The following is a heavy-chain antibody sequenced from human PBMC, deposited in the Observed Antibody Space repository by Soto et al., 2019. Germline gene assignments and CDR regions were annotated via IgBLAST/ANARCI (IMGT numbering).Heavy chain of an antibody. CDR2: IYYSGSP. CDR1: CCSLSSYY. CDR3: ARVVVAAYFDY. J-gene: IGHJ4*02. Sequence: SGTLSLTCPFFCCSLSSYYWGWIRQPPGKGLEWIGYIYYSGSPNYNPPLKSRVTISVDTSKNQFSLKLSSVTAADTAVYYCARVVVAAYFDYWGQGTLVTVPS. D-gene: IGHD2-15*01. V-gene: IGHV4-59*01.